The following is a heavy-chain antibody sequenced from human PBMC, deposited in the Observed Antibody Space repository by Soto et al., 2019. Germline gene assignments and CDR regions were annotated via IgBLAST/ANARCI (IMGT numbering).Heavy chain of an antibody. CDR1: GFTYDDSA. J-gene: IGHJ6*02. D-gene: IGHD2-15*01. Sequence: QPGGSLRLSCAASGFTYDDSAMHCVRQAPGKGLDRVPGISWDSVSIGYADSVKGRFTISRANAKNILYLQMNCQRDEDTALSSSPGGAACRPNCYYYGRRVCGRRTTVT. V-gene: IGHV3-9*01. CDR2: ISWDSVSI. CDR3: PGGAACRPNCYYYGRRV.